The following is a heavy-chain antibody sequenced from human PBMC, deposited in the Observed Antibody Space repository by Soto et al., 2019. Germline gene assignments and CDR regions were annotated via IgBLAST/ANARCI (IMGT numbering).Heavy chain of an antibody. Sequence: SVKVPCKASGYTFTSNGISWVRQAHGQGLEWMGWISAYNGNTNYAQKLQGRVTMTTDTSTSTAYMELRSLRSDDTAVYYCASITYYYDSSGPRYDAFDIWVQGTMVTVS. CDR1: GYTFTSNG. J-gene: IGHJ3*02. CDR3: ASITYYYDSSGPRYDAFDI. V-gene: IGHV1-18*01. CDR2: ISAYNGNT. D-gene: IGHD3-22*01.